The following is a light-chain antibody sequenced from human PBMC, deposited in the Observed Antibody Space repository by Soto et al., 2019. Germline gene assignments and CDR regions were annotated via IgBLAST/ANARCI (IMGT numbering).Light chain of an antibody. Sequence: IGLTHSRATLSLSPGEIATRSCRASQSVSTYLAWYQQKPGQAPRLLIYDASNRATGIPARFSGSGSGTDFTLTINSLQSEDFAVYYCQQYNNWPRTFGQGTKVDI. V-gene: IGKV3-11*01. CDR1: QSVSTY. J-gene: IGKJ1*01. CDR2: DAS. CDR3: QQYNNWPRT.